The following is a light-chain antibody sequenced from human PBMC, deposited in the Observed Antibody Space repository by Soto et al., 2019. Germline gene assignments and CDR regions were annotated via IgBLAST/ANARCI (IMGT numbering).Light chain of an antibody. CDR1: SSNIGAGYD. V-gene: IGLV1-40*01. J-gene: IGLJ1*01. Sequence: QSVLTQPPSVSGAPGQSVTISCTGTSSNIGAGYDIHWYQQPPGTAPKLVIYNNHNRPSGVPDRFSGSKSGTSGSLAITGLQAEDEAEYYCQSYGTTLSGLYVFGTGTKLTVL. CDR3: QSYGTTLSGLYV. CDR2: NNH.